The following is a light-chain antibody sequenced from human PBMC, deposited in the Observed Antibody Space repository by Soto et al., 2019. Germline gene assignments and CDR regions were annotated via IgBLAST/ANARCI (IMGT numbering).Light chain of an antibody. CDR3: QQYNNWPPWT. CDR2: GAS. Sequence: EIVMTQSPATLSVSPGERATLSCRASQSVSSNLAWYQQKPGQAPRLLIYGASTRATGIPARFSGSGSGTEFTLTICSLQPEDFALYYCQQYNNWPPWTFGQGTKVEIK. CDR1: QSVSSN. J-gene: IGKJ1*01. V-gene: IGKV3-15*01.